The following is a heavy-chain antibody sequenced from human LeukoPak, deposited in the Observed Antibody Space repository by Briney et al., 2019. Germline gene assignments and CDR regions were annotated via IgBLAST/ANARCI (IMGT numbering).Heavy chain of an antibody. J-gene: IGHJ4*02. V-gene: IGHV3-7*01. Sequence: PGGSLRLSCAASGFSLSSHWMSWVRQAPGKGLEWVANIDQDGSEKYYVDSVMGRFTISRDNAKNSLYLQMNSLRAEDTAVYYCATAYSGYDYFDYWGQGTLVTVSS. CDR3: ATAYSGYDYFDY. CDR2: IDQDGSEK. D-gene: IGHD5-12*01. CDR1: GFSLSSHW.